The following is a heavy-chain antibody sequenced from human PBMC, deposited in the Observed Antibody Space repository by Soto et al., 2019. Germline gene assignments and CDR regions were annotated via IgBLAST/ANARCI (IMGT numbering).Heavy chain of an antibody. CDR2: ISYDGSNK. J-gene: IGHJ4*02. CDR1: GFTFSSYG. D-gene: IGHD6-19*01. Sequence: ESGGGVVQPGRSLRLSCAASGFTFSSYGMHWVRQAPGKGLEWVAVISYDGSNKYYADSVKGRFTISRDNSKNTLYLQMNSLRAEDTAVYYCARDGQWLVGGYFDYWGQGTLVTVSS. CDR3: ARDGQWLVGGYFDY. V-gene: IGHV3-30*03.